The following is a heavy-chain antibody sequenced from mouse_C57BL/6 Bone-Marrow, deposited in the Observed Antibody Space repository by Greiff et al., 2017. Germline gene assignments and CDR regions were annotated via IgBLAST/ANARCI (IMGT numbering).Heavy chain of an antibody. CDR3: ARVTGYFDD. J-gene: IGHJ1*03. D-gene: IGHD2-2*01. Sequence: QVQLQQSGAELARPGASVKLSCKASGYTFTSYWMRWVKQRPGQGLEWIGEIYPRSGNTNYNEKFKGKATLTADKSSSTAYMQLRSLTSEDSAVYYCARVTGYFDDWGTGTTVTVSS. CDR1: GYTFTSYW. V-gene: IGHV1-81*01. CDR2: IYPRSGNT.